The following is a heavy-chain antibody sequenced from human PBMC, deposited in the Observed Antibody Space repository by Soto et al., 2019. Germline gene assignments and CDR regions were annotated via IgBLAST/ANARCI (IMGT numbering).Heavy chain of an antibody. CDR3: AKDVVVGATTGLGDYYYYYGMDV. D-gene: IGHD1-26*01. J-gene: IGHJ6*02. CDR1: GFPFSSYG. Sequence: SLSLSCAASGFPFSSYGMHLVRQAPGKGLEWVAVISYDGSNKYYADAVKGRFTISRDNSKNTLYLQMNSLRAEDTAVYYCAKDVVVGATTGLGDYYYYYGMDVWGQGTTVTVSS. V-gene: IGHV3-30*18. CDR2: ISYDGSNK.